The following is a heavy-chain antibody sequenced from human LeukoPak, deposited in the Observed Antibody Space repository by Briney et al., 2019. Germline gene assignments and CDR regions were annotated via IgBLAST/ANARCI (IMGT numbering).Heavy chain of an antibody. V-gene: IGHV4-30-4*01. Sequence: SETLSLTCTVSGGSISSGDYYWSWIRQPPGKGLEWIGCIYYSGSTYYNPSLESRLTISVDTSKNQFSLKLSSVTAADTAVYYCARGTVVTDAFDIWGQGTMVTVSS. D-gene: IGHD4-23*01. J-gene: IGHJ3*02. CDR1: GGSISSGDYY. CDR3: ARGTVVTDAFDI. CDR2: IYYSGST.